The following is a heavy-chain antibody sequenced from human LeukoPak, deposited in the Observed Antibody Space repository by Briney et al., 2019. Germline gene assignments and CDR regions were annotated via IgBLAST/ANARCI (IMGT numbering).Heavy chain of an antibody. CDR1: GGSISSSSYY. Sequence: SETLSLTCTVSGGSISSSSYYWGWIRQPPGKGLEWIGSIYYSGSTYYNPSLKSRVTISVDTSKNQFSLKLSSVTAADTAVYYCARRISGSYYVGGFDPWGQGTLVTVSS. J-gene: IGHJ5*02. CDR3: ARRISGSYYVGGFDP. CDR2: IYYSGST. D-gene: IGHD1-26*01. V-gene: IGHV4-39*01.